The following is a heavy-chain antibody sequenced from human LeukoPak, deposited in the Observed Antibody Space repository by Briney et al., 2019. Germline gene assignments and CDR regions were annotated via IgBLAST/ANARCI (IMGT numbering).Heavy chain of an antibody. Sequence: ASVTVSCKASGYTFTSYDINWVRQATGQGLEWMGWMNPNRGNTGYAQKFKGRVTMTRNTSISTAYMELSSLRSEDTAVYYCARDSPPQLVRDWGQGTLVTVSS. J-gene: IGHJ4*02. CDR2: MNPNRGNT. CDR3: ARDSPPQLVRD. V-gene: IGHV1-8*01. CDR1: GYTFTSYD. D-gene: IGHD6-6*01.